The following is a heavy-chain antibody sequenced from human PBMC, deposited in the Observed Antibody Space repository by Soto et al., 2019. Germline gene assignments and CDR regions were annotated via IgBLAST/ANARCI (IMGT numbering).Heavy chain of an antibody. Sequence: QVQLQESGPGLVKPSGTLSLTCAVSSGSISSSNWWSWVRQPPGKGLEWIGEIYHSGSTNHNPSLTRRSTISIDKSKNQFSLKLSSVTAADTAVYYCATRYGDYEYWYFDLWGRGTLVTVSS. CDR3: ATRYGDYEYWYFDL. D-gene: IGHD4-17*01. J-gene: IGHJ2*01. CDR1: SGSISSSNW. CDR2: IYHSGST. V-gene: IGHV4-4*02.